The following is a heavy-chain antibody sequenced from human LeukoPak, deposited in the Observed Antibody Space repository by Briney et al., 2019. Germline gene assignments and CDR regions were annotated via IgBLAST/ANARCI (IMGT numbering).Heavy chain of an antibody. Sequence: GGSLRLSCAASGFTFSSYGMHWVRQAPGKGLEYVSAISSNGGRTYYANSVKGRFSISRDDSKNTLYLQMGSLRAEDMAVYYCARASIYRPLDYWRQGTLVTVSS. CDR3: ARASIYRPLDY. V-gene: IGHV3-64*01. J-gene: IGHJ4*02. CDR1: GFTFSSYG. CDR2: ISSNGGRT. D-gene: IGHD3-3*02.